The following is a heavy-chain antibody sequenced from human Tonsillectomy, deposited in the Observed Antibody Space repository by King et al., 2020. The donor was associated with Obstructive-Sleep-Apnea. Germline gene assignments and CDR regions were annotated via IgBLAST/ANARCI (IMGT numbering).Heavy chain of an antibody. CDR1: GYTFTGYY. Sequence: VQLVESGAEVKKPGASVKVSCKASGYTFTGYYMHWVRQAPGQGLEWMGWINPNSGGTNYAQKFQGWVTMTRDTSISTAYMELSRLRSDETAVYYCAREGHVNTAMAFFDYWGQGTLVTVSS. J-gene: IGHJ4*02. D-gene: IGHD5-18*01. V-gene: IGHV1-2*04. CDR3: AREGHVNTAMAFFDY. CDR2: INPNSGGT.